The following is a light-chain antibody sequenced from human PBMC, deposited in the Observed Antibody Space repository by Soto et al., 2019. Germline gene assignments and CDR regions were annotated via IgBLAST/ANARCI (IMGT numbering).Light chain of an antibody. CDR2: DAS. J-gene: IGKJ4*01. CDR3: QQYDTYPLT. V-gene: IGKV1-5*01. Sequence: DVQMTQSPSSLSASVGDRVTITCRASQSINNWLAWYQQKPGKAPKLLIYDASTLETGVPSRFSGSASGTEFTLTISGLQPEDVASYYCQQYDTYPLTFGGGTRVELK. CDR1: QSINNW.